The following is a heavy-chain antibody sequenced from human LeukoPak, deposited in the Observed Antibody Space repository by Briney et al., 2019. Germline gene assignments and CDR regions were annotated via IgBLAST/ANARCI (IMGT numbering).Heavy chain of an antibody. CDR3: ARDRAVSGSYWVADGYYYGMDV. CDR2: IIGSSSYI. J-gene: IGHJ6*02. V-gene: IGHV3-21*01. Sequence: GGSLRLSCAASGFTFNTYSMNWVRQAPGKGLEWVSSIIGSSSYIYYADSVKGRFTISRDNAKNSLYLQMNSLRAEDTAVYYCARDRAVSGSYWVADGYYYGMDVWGQGTTVTVSS. D-gene: IGHD1-26*01. CDR1: GFTFNTYS.